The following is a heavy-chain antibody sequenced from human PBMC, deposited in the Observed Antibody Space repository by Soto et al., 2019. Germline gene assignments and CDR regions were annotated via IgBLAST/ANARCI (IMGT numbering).Heavy chain of an antibody. CDR2: ISYNGGST. V-gene: IGHV3-64D*06. CDR3: VKSSRRDITASRGMDV. Sequence: PGGSLRLSCSASGFTFSSCALHWVRQAPGRGLEYVSAISYNGGSTYYADSVQDRFTVSRDNSKNTLYLQLSSLRVDGTAVYFCVKSSRRDITASRGMDVWGQGTTVTVSS. J-gene: IGHJ6*02. CDR1: GFTFSSCA. D-gene: IGHD3-3*01.